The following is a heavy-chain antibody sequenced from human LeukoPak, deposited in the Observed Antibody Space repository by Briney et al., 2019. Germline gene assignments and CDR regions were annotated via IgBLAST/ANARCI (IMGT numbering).Heavy chain of an antibody. CDR2: IRYDGSNK. J-gene: IGHJ4*02. CDR1: GFTFNNAW. Sequence: TGGSLRLSCAVSGFTFNNAWMSWVRQAPGKGLEWVAFIRYDGSNKYYADSVKGRFTISRDNSKNTLYLQMNRLRAEDTAVYYCASRNLGYSGYDLGYYFDYWGQGTLVTVSS. CDR3: ASRNLGYSGYDLGYYFDY. D-gene: IGHD5-12*01. V-gene: IGHV3-30*02.